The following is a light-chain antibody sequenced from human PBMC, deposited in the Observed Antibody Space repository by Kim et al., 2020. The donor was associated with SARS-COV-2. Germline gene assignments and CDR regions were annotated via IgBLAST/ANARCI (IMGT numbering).Light chain of an antibody. CDR2: QDS. CDR3: QAWDSSRV. Sequence: YELTQPPSVSVSPGQTASITCSGDKLGDKYACWYQQKPGQSPVLVIYQDSKRPSGIPERFSGSNSGNTATLTISGTQAMDEADYYCQAWDSSRVFGGGTQLTVL. J-gene: IGLJ3*02. CDR1: KLGDKY. V-gene: IGLV3-1*01.